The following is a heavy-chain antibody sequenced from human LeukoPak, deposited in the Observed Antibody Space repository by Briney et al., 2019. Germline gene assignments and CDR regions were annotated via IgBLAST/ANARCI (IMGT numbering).Heavy chain of an antibody. V-gene: IGHV4-34*01. CDR1: GGSFSGYY. CDR2: INHSGST. CDR3: ARPRYYGSGSFDY. Sequence: SETLSLTCAVYGGSFSGYYWSWIRQPPGKGLEWIGEINHSGSTNYNPSLKSRVTISVDTSKNQFSLKLSSVTAADTAVYYCARPRYYGSGSFDYWGQGTLVTVSS. J-gene: IGHJ4*02. D-gene: IGHD3-10*01.